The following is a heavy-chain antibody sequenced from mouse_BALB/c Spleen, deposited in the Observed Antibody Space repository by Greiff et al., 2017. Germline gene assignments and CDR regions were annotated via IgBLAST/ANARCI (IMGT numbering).Heavy chain of an antibody. CDR2: ISSGGSYT. J-gene: IGHJ2*01. CDR3: ARQYRYYFDY. V-gene: IGHV5-6*01. D-gene: IGHD2-14*01. CDR1: GFTFSSYG. Sequence: EVKVVESGGDLVKPGGSLKLSCAASGFTFSSYGMSWVRQTPDKRLEWVATISSGGSYTYYPDSVKGRFTISRDNAKNTLYLQMSSLKSEDTAMYYCARQYRYYFDYWGQGTTLTVSS.